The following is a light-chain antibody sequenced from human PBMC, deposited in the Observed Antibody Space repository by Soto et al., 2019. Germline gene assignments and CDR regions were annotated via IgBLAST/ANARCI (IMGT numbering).Light chain of an antibody. V-gene: IGKV1-5*03. CDR1: QSISSW. Sequence: DIQLTQSPSTLSASVGDRVTITCRASQSISSWLAWYQQKPGKAPKPLVYKASSLESGVPSRFSGSGSATAFTLTITTLQPDDFATYYGQQYDAYPLTFGGGTKVEI. CDR2: KAS. CDR3: QQYDAYPLT. J-gene: IGKJ4*01.